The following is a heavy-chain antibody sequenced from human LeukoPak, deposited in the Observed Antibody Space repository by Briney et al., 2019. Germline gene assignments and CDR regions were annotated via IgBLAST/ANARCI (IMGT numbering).Heavy chain of an antibody. CDR2: IYYSGST. Sequence: PSETLSLTCTVSGGSISSYYWSWIRQPPGKGLEWIGYIYYSGSTNYNPSLKSRVTISVDTSKNQFSLKLSSVTAADTAVYYCARGDVYYYDSSGHLGAFDIWGQGTMVTVSS. CDR3: ARGDVYYYDSSGHLGAFDI. D-gene: IGHD3-22*01. J-gene: IGHJ3*02. CDR1: GGSISSYY. V-gene: IGHV4-59*01.